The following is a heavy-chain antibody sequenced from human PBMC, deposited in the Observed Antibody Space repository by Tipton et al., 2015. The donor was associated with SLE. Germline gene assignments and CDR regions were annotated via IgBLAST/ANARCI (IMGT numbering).Heavy chain of an antibody. Sequence: QVQLVQSGAEVKKPGASVKVSCKASGYTFTGYYMHWVRQAPGQGLEWMGWINPNSGGTNDAQNFQGRVTFTTDESTSTAYMELSSLRAEDVAVYYCGGEGYVLLWCGESNGGDCRGQGAPVSVSS. V-gene: IGHV1-2*02. CDR1: GYTFTGYY. CDR3: GGEGYVLLWCGESNGGDC. J-gene: IGHJ4*02. CDR2: INPNSGGT. D-gene: IGHD3-10*01.